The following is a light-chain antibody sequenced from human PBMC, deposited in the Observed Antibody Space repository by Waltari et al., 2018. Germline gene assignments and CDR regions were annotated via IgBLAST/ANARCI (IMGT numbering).Light chain of an antibody. V-gene: IGLV1-40*01. CDR2: GNS. CDR1: SPNIGAGYA. J-gene: IGLJ2*01. Sequence: QSVLTQPPSVSGAPGQRVTISCTGSSPNIGAGYAVHWYHQLPGTAPKLLIYGNSNRPSGVPDRFSGSKSGTSASLAITGLQAEDEADYYCQSYDSSLSGGVFGGGTKLTVL. CDR3: QSYDSSLSGGV.